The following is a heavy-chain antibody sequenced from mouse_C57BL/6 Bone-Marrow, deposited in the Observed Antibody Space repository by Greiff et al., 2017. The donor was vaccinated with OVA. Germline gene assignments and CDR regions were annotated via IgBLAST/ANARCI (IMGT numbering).Heavy chain of an antibody. CDR2: INPYNGGT. CDR3: ARVPPLTYAMDY. V-gene: IGHV1-19*01. J-gene: IGHJ4*01. CDR1: GYTFTDYY. Sequence: EVQLQQSGPVLVKPGASVKMSCKASGYTFTDYYMNWVKQSHGKSLEWIGVINPYNGGTSYNQKFKGKATLTVDKSSSTAYMELNSLTSEDSAVYYCARVPPLTYAMDYWGQGTSVTVSS. D-gene: IGHD1-3*01.